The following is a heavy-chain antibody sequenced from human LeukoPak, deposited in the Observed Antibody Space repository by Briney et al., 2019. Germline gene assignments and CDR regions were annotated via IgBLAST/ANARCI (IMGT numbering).Heavy chain of an antibody. Sequence: SETLSLTCTVSGGSISSYYWSWIRQPPGKGLEWIGYIYYSGSTNYNPSLTSRVTISVDTSKNQFSLKLSSVTAADTAVYYCASVTYYDFWSALPRPYGDVWGKGTTVTVSS. J-gene: IGHJ6*04. CDR3: ASVTYYDFWSALPRPYGDV. CDR1: GGSISSYY. CDR2: IYYSGST. V-gene: IGHV4-59*08. D-gene: IGHD3-3*01.